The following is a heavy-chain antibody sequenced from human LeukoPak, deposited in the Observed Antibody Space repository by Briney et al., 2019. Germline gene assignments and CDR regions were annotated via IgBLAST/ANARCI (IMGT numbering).Heavy chain of an antibody. CDR1: GYTFTGYY. Sequence: ASVKVSCKASGYTFTGYYMHWVRQAPGQGLEWMGWINPNSGGTNYAQKFQGRVTMTRDTSISTAYMELSSLRSEDTAVYYCARGVEQLVDDAFDIWGQGTMVTVSS. V-gene: IGHV1-2*02. CDR3: ARGVEQLVDDAFDI. D-gene: IGHD6-6*01. CDR2: INPNSGGT. J-gene: IGHJ3*02.